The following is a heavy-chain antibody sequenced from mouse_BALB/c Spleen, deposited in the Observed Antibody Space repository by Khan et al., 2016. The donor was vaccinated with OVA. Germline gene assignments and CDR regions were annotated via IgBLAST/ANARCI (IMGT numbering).Heavy chain of an antibody. CDR2: IWGDGST. J-gene: IGHJ2*01. Sequence: QVQLKESGPGLVAPSQSLSITCTVSGFSLTSAGVSWVRQPPGKGLEWLGVIWGDGSTHYHSALRSSLSIRKDNSKSQVFLELDSLQTDDTATYYCAKLRVVYFDSWGQGTTRTVAS. CDR3: AKLRVVYFDS. V-gene: IGHV2-3*01. CDR1: GFSLTSAG. D-gene: IGHD1-3*01.